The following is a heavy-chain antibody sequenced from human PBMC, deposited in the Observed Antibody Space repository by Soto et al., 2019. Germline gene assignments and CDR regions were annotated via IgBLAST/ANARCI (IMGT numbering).Heavy chain of an antibody. CDR3: ARDRVDTIFGVVQLTFCFDY. CDR1: GFTFSSYA. CDR2: ISYDGSNK. V-gene: IGHV3-30-3*01. J-gene: IGHJ4*02. Sequence: QVQLVESGGGVVQPGRSLRLSCAASGFTFSSYAMHWVRQAPGKGLEWVAVISYDGSNKYYADSVKGRFTISRDNSKNTLYLQMNSLRAEDTAVYYCARDRVDTIFGVVQLTFCFDYWGQGTLVTVSS. D-gene: IGHD3-3*01.